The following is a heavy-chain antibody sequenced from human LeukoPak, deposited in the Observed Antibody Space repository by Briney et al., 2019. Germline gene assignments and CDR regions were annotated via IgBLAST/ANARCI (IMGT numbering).Heavy chain of an antibody. D-gene: IGHD3-22*01. J-gene: IGHJ6*03. Sequence: SETLSLTCTVSGGSISSYYWSWIRQPAGKGLEWIGRIYTSGSTNYNPSLKSRVTISVDTSKNQFSLSLTSVTAADTAVYYCARDLPGWDPIIVPPVNPRYYYMDVWGKGTTVTVSS. CDR1: GGSISSYY. CDR3: ARDLPGWDPIIVPPVNPRYYYMDV. CDR2: IYTSGST. V-gene: IGHV4-4*07.